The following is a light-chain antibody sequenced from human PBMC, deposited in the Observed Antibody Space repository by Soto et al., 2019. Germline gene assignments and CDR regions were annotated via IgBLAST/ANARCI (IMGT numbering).Light chain of an antibody. CDR1: SSNIGAGYD. J-gene: IGLJ2*01. CDR2: VNI. V-gene: IGLV1-40*01. Sequence: QAVVTQPPSVSGAPGQRVTISCTGSSSNIGAGYDVHWYQQLPGTAPKLLIYVNINRPSGVPDRFSASKSGTSASLAITGLQAEDEADYYCQSYDSSLSGSNVLFGGGTKLTVL. CDR3: QSYDSSLSGSNVL.